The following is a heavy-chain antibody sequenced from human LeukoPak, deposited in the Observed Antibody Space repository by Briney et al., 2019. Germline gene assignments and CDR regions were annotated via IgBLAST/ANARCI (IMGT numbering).Heavy chain of an antibody. V-gene: IGHV6-1*01. CDR3: ARDVALKQWRDGMDV. D-gene: IGHD6-19*01. J-gene: IGHJ6*02. CDR1: GDSVSSNSAA. CDR2: TYYRSKWYN. Sequence: SQTLSLTRAISGDSVSSNSAAWNWIRQSPSRGLEWLGGTYYRSKWYNDYAVSVKSRITINPDTSKNQFSLQLNSVPPADTAVYYWARDVALKQWRDGMDVWAKGPRSPSP.